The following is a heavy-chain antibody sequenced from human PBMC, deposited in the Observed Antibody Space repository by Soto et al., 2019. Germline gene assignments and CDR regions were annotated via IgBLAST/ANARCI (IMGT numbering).Heavy chain of an antibody. D-gene: IGHD6-13*01. CDR2: IYYSGST. V-gene: IGHV4-59*01. Sequence: SETLSLTCTVSGGSISSYYWSWIRQPPGKGLEWIGYIYYSGSTNYNPSLKSRVTIPVDTSKNQFSLKLSSVTAADTAVYYCASALAAAGYAEYFQHWGQGTLVTVSS. CDR3: ASALAAAGYAEYFQH. J-gene: IGHJ1*01. CDR1: GGSISSYY.